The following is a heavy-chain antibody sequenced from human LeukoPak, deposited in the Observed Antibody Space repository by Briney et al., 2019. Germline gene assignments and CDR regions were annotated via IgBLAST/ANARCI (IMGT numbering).Heavy chain of an antibody. CDR3: ARGDYYGSGSYFDY. Sequence: SQTLSLTCTVSGGSISSYYWGWIRQPPGKGLEWIGYIYYSGSTNYNPSLKSRVTISVDTSKNQFSLKVSSVTAADTAVYYCARGDYYGSGSYFDYWGQGTLVTVSS. J-gene: IGHJ4*02. D-gene: IGHD3-10*01. CDR2: IYYSGST. V-gene: IGHV4-59*01. CDR1: GGSISSYY.